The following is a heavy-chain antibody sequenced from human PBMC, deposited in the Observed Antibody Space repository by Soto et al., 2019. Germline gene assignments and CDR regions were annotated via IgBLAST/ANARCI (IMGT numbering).Heavy chain of an antibody. CDR1: GFSLRNYW. CDR2: IKQDGSDK. J-gene: IGHJ4*02. D-gene: IGHD2-21*01. Sequence: EVQLVESGGGLVQPGGSLRLSCAASGFSLRNYWMSWVRQAPGKGLEWVANIKQDGSDKYYVDSVKGRFTISRDNAKNSLYLQMNSLRAEDTASYYCTRDAYDYWGQGTLVTVSS. CDR3: TRDAYDY. V-gene: IGHV3-7*01.